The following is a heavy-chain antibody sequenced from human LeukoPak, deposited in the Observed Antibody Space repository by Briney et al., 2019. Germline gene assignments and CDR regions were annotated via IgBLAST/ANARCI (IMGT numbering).Heavy chain of an antibody. D-gene: IGHD2-2*01. J-gene: IGHJ6*03. V-gene: IGHV4-61*02. CDR3: AREGTLGPAATSYYYYMDV. CDR1: GGSISSGSYY. CDR2: IYTSGST. Sequence: SETLFLTCTVSGGSISSGSYYWSWIRQPAGKGLEWIGRIYTSGSTNYNPSLKSRVTISVDTSKNQFSLKLNSVTAADTAVYYCAREGTLGPAATSYYYYMDVWGKGTTVTVSS.